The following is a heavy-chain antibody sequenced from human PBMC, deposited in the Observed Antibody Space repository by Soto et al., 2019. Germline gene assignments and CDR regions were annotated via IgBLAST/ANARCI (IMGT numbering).Heavy chain of an antibody. CDR2: IYYSGST. V-gene: IGHV4-61*01. J-gene: IGHJ6*02. CDR1: GGSVSSGSYY. CDR3: ARDATLPRPPSPYYYGMDV. Sequence: KPSETLSLTCTVSGGSVSSGSYYWSWIRQPPGKGLEWIGYIYYSGSTNYNPSLKSRVTISVDTSKNQFSLKLSSVTAADTAVYYCARDATLPRPPSPYYYGMDVWGQGTTVTVSS.